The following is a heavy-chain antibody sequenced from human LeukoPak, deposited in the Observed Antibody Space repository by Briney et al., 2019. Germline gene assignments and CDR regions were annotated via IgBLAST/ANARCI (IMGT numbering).Heavy chain of an antibody. CDR2: THDSGNS. Sequence: SETLSLTCTVSGGSITNNYWAWIRQPPGKGLEWIGYTHDSGNSNYNPSLRSRVTISIDASKNQFSLKLTSVTAADTTVYYCARDRSAAPADYWGQGTLVTVSS. V-gene: IGHV4-59*13. J-gene: IGHJ4*02. CDR1: GGSITNNY. D-gene: IGHD6-13*01. CDR3: ARDRSAAPADY.